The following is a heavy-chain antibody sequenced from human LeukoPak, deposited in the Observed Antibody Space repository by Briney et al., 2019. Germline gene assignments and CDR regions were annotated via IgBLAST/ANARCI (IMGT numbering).Heavy chain of an antibody. CDR3: ARLLYSNNFYGMDV. CDR1: GFRLTDYW. Sequence: GESLKISCQGSGFRLTDYWIGWVRQRPGKGLEWLGIIYPGDSDTQYRPSFQGHVTFSADKSISTAYLQWSSLKASDTAMFYCARLLYSNNFYGMDVWGHGTTVTVSS. D-gene: IGHD4-11*01. J-gene: IGHJ6*02. V-gene: IGHV5-51*01. CDR2: IYPGDSDT.